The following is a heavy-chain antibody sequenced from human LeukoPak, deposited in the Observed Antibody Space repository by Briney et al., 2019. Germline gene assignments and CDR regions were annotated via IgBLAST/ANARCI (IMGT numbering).Heavy chain of an antibody. CDR3: ARSKSSDYGDRYYFDS. V-gene: IGHV1-2*02. D-gene: IGHD4-17*01. Sequence: ASVKVSCKASGHTFTGYYIHWVRQAPRQGLEWMGWIHPNSGDTKYAQNFQGRVTMTRDTSISTAYMELSSLRSGDTAVYYCARSKSSDYGDRYYFDSWGQGTLVTVSS. J-gene: IGHJ4*02. CDR2: IHPNSGDT. CDR1: GHTFTGYY.